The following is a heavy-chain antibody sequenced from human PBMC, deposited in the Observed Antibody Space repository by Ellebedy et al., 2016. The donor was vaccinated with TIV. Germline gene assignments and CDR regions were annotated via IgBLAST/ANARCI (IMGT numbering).Heavy chain of an antibody. V-gene: IGHV3-7*01. CDR3: TKDGSGTMNF. CDR1: GFTFSTSW. D-gene: IGHD1-1*01. J-gene: IGHJ4*02. Sequence: PGGSLRLSCTVSGFTFSTSWMSWVRQAPGQGLEWVAIMNGDGNERYYVDSVEGRFTISRDNTRNSLYLQMNSLRDDDTAVYYCTKDGSGTMNFWGQGTLVTVSS. CDR2: MNGDGNER.